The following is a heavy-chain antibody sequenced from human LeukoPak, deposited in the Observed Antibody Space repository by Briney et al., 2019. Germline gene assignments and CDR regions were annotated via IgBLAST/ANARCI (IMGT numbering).Heavy chain of an antibody. Sequence: SETLSLTCAVYGGSFSGYYWSWIRQPPGKGLEWIGEINHSGSTNYNPSLKSRVTISVDTSKNQFSLKLSSVTAADTAVYYRARGRGGYSYGLLFDYWGQGTLVTVSS. CDR1: GGSFSGYY. J-gene: IGHJ4*02. D-gene: IGHD5-18*01. CDR2: INHSGST. V-gene: IGHV4-34*01. CDR3: ARGRGGYSYGLLFDY.